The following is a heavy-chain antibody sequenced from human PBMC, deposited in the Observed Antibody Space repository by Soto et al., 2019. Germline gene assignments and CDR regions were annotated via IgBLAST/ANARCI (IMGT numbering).Heavy chain of an antibody. V-gene: IGHV3-74*01. J-gene: IGHJ6*02. CDR2: MNEDGSTT. CDR3: ARYLSGRADV. D-gene: IGHD3-10*01. CDR1: AFTFSGYW. Sequence: GGSLRLSCVDSAFTFSGYWMHWLRQVPGKGLVWVSRMNEDGSTTDYADSVRRRFTISRQNARNTLYLQMISLRAEDTAVYYCARYLSGRADVWGRGTTVTFSS.